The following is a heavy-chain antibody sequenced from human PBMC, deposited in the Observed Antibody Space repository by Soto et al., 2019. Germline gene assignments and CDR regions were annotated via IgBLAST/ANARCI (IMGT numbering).Heavy chain of an antibody. V-gene: IGHV3-33*01. CDR2: IWYDGSNK. CDR1: GFTFSSYG. CDR3: ARDGRYYDSSGYLPPPGPFDY. D-gene: IGHD3-22*01. J-gene: IGHJ4*02. Sequence: GGSLRLSCAASGFTFSSYGMHWVRQAPGKGLEWVAVIWYDGSNKYYADSVKGRFTISRDNSKNTLYLQMNSLRAEDTAVYYCARDGRYYDSSGYLPPPGPFDYWGQGTLVTVSS.